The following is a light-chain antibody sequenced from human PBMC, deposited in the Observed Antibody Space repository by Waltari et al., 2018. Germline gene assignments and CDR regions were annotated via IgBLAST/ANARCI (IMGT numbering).Light chain of an antibody. V-gene: IGLV1-36*01. CDR2: GI. J-gene: IGLJ3*02. CDR3: STWDHSLNGRV. CDR1: NNNIGTYG. Sequence: QSALNQEASVSGTVGQKVTLSCTGNNNNIGTYGVRWYQQISHGPPKSVMFGISLPSGIPDRFSGSKSGTTASLTISGLQPEDEGDYFCSTWDHSLNGRVFGGGTRLTVL.